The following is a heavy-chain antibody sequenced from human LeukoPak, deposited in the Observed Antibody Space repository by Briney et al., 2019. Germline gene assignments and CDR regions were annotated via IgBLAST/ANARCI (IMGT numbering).Heavy chain of an antibody. J-gene: IGHJ4*02. V-gene: IGHV4-4*07. D-gene: IGHD3-10*01. CDR3: ARAKWFGELFLDY. Sequence: PSETLSLTCTVSGGSIGSYYLSWIRQPAGKGLEWIGRIYTSGSTNYNPSLKSRVTMSVDTSKNQFSLKLSSATAADTAVYYCARAKWFGELFLDYWGQGTLVTVSS. CDR1: GGSIGSYY. CDR2: IYTSGST.